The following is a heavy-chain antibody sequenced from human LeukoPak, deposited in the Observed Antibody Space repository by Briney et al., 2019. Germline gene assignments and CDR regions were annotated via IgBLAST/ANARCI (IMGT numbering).Heavy chain of an antibody. V-gene: IGHV3-66*01. J-gene: IGHJ4*02. CDR2: MYSGGAT. Sequence: GSLRLSCAASGVTVSSSYMSWVRQAPGKGLEWVSIMYSGGATDYADSVKGRFTISRDNSKNTLYLQMNSLRAEDTAVYYCARDPSPFYGDYGYWGQGTLVTVSS. CDR3: ARDPSPFYGDYGY. CDR1: GVTVSSSY. D-gene: IGHD4-17*01.